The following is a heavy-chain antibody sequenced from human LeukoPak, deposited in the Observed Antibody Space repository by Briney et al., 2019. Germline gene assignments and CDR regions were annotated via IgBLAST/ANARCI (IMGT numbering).Heavy chain of an antibody. Sequence: SETLSLTCAVYGGSFSGYYWSWIRQPPGKGLEWIGEINHSGSTNYNPSLKSRVTISVDTSKNQFSLKLSSVTAADTAVYYCASGGTAALARYFDLWGRGTLVTVSS. CDR1: GGSFSGYY. CDR3: ASGGTAALARYFDL. D-gene: IGHD2-2*01. CDR2: INHSGST. J-gene: IGHJ2*01. V-gene: IGHV4-34*01.